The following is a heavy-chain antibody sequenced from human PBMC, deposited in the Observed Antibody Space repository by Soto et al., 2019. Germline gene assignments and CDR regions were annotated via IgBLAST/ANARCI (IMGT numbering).Heavy chain of an antibody. CDR2: ISSSGSNI. CDR3: ARDVGYYDSDGYFDC. J-gene: IGHJ4*02. V-gene: IGHV3-11*01. Sequence: GGSLRLSCAASGFTFSDYYMSWIRQAPGKGLEWVSYISSSGSNIYYADSVKGRFTISRDNAKNSLYLQLNSLRAEDTAGYYRARDVGYYDSDGYFDCWGQGTVVTVSS. D-gene: IGHD3-22*01. CDR1: GFTFSDYY.